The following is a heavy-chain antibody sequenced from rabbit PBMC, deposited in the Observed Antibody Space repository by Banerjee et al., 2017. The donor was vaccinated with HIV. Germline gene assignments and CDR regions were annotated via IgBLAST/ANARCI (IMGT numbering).Heavy chain of an antibody. CDR3: ARDLAGVIGWNFNL. D-gene: IGHD4-1*01. J-gene: IGHJ4*01. CDR1: GIDFSSYYY. CDR2: IDTGSRGYT. Sequence: QEQLVESGGGLVQPEGTLTLTCKASGIDFSSYYYMCWVRQAPGKGLEWIACIDTGSRGYTWYASWAKGRFTISKTSSTTVTLQMTSLTAADTATYFCARDLAGVIGWNFNLWGQGTLVTVS. V-gene: IGHV1S45*01.